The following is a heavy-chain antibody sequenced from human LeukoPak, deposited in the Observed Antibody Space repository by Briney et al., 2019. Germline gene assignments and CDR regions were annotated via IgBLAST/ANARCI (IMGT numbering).Heavy chain of an antibody. V-gene: IGHV3-43*02. J-gene: IGHJ4*02. CDR1: GFTFDDYA. D-gene: IGHD3-10*01. Sequence: GGSLGLSCAASGFTFDDYAMHWVRQTPGKGLEWVSLISGDGTSTYYADSVKGRFTISRDNSKNSLYLQVNSLRTEDTALYYCARGRFGEFSKSLDYWGQGTLVTVSS. CDR3: ARGRFGEFSKSLDY. CDR2: ISGDGTST.